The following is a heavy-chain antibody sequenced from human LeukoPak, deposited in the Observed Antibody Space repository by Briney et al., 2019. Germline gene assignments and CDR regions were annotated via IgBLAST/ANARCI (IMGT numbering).Heavy chain of an antibody. D-gene: IGHD2/OR15-2a*01. J-gene: IGHJ5*02. V-gene: IGHV1-8*03. CDR3: ARVLPTFFDPNNWFDP. Sequence: ASVKVSCKASGYTFTSYDINWVRQATGQGLEWMGWMNPNSGNTGYAQKFQGRVTITRNTSISTAYMELSSLRSEDTAVYYCARVLPTFFDPNNWFDPWGQGTLVTVSS. CDR1: GYTFTSYD. CDR2: MNPNSGNT.